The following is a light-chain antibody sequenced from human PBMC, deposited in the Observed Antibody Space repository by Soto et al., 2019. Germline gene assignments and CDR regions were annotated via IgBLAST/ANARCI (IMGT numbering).Light chain of an antibody. Sequence: QSALTQPPSASGSPGQSVTISCTGTSSDVGAYDFVSWYQHHPGKGPKLMIYEVTKRPSGVPDRFSGSKSGNTASLTVSGLQAEDEADYYCTSHAGNYNFPYVFGTGTKLTVL. J-gene: IGLJ1*01. CDR1: SSDVGAYDF. CDR2: EVT. CDR3: TSHAGNYNFPYV. V-gene: IGLV2-8*01.